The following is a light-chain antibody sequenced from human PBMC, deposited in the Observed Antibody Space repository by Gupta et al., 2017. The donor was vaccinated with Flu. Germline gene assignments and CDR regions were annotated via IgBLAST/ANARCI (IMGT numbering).Light chain of an antibody. J-gene: IGKJ4*01. CDR3: QQYSRWPLT. CDR1: QSVSTD. CDR2: GAS. Sequence: EIVMTQSPATLSVPPGERATLSCRASQSVSTDLAWYQQRPGQAPRLLIYGASTRATGIPARFSVSGSGTEFTLTISSLQSEDVAVYYCQQYSRWPLTFGGGTRVEIK. V-gene: IGKV3-15*01.